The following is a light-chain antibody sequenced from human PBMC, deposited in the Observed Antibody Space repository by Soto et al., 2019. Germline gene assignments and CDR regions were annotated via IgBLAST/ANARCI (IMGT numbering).Light chain of an antibody. CDR3: QQYNIWPLWT. J-gene: IGKJ1*01. V-gene: IGKV3-15*01. Sequence: VLTPSPATLSLSPVDRATLSCRASESVTSSLAWYQQTPGQPPRLLIYAASTRATDVPARFSGGGSETEFTLTISSLQSEDFAVYFCQQYNIWPLWTFGQGTKVDIK. CDR1: ESVTSS. CDR2: AAS.